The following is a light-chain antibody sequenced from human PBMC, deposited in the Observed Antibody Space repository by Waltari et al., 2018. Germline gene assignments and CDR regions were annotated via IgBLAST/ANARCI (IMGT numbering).Light chain of an antibody. CDR1: QSISSY. V-gene: IGKV1-39*01. Sequence: VGDRVTITCRASQSISSYLNWYQQKPGKAPKLLIYAASSLQSGVPSRFSGSGSGTDFTLTISSLQPEDFATYYCQQSYSTPLFTFGPGTKVDIK. CDR2: AAS. CDR3: QQSYSTPLFT. J-gene: IGKJ3*01.